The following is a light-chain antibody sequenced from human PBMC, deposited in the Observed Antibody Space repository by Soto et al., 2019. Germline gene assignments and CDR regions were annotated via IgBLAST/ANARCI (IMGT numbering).Light chain of an antibody. CDR2: EVS. V-gene: IGLV2-8*01. Sequence: QSALTQPPSASGSPGQSVTISCTGTSSDVGGYNYVSWYQQHPGKAPNLMIYEVSKRPSGVPDRFSGSKSGNTASLTVSGLQAEDEADYYCSSYAGSNAYVFGTGTQLTVL. J-gene: IGLJ1*01. CDR1: SSDVGGYNY. CDR3: SSYAGSNAYV.